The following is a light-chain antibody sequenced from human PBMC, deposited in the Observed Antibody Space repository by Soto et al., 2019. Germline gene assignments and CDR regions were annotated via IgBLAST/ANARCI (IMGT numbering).Light chain of an antibody. CDR3: AAWDDSLRGAV. J-gene: IGLJ7*01. CDR1: SSNIGRHV. CDR2: NTH. V-gene: IGLV1-44*01. Sequence: QSVLTQPPSASGTPGQRVTISCSGGSSNIGRHVVNWYQQLPGAAPKLLIYNTHQRPSGVPDRISGSKSGTSASLTISGLQSEDEADYYCAAWDDSLRGAVFGGGTQRPSS.